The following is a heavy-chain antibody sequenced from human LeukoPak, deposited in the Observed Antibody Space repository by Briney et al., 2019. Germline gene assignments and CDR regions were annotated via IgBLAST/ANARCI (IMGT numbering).Heavy chain of an antibody. CDR2: IWYDGSNK. D-gene: IGHD4-17*01. J-gene: IGHJ4*02. CDR3: AKDPTTEPFV. V-gene: IGHV3-33*06. Sequence: GGSLRLSCAASGFTFSSYGMHWVRQAPGKGLELVAIIWYDGSNKYYADSVKGRFTISRDNSKNTLYLQMNSLRAEDTAVYYCAKDPTTEPFVWGQGTLVTASS. CDR1: GFTFSSYG.